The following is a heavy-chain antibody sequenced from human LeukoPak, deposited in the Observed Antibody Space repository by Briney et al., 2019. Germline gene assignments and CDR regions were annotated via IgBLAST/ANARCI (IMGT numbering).Heavy chain of an antibody. V-gene: IGHV3-7*01. J-gene: IGHJ4*02. Sequence: GGSLRLSCAASGFTFNIYSMTWVRQAPGKGLEWVANIKKDGSEKYYVDSVKGRFTISRDNAKNSLYLQMNSLRAEDTAVYYCARDQWYSSSDFWGQGTLVTGSS. CDR2: IKKDGSEK. D-gene: IGHD6-6*01. CDR3: ARDQWYSSSDF. CDR1: GFTFNIYS.